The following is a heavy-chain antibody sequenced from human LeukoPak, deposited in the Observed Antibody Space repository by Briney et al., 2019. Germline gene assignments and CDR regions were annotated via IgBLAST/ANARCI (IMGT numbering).Heavy chain of an antibody. Sequence: ASVKVSCKASGYTFTGYYMHWVRQAPGQGLEWMGWTNPNSGGTNYAQKFQGRVTMTRDTSISTAYMELSRLRSDDTAVYYCARVPYYDILTGYYTPRFDYWGQGTLVTVSS. J-gene: IGHJ4*02. V-gene: IGHV1-2*02. D-gene: IGHD3-9*01. CDR2: TNPNSGGT. CDR1: GYTFTGYY. CDR3: ARVPYYDILTGYYTPRFDY.